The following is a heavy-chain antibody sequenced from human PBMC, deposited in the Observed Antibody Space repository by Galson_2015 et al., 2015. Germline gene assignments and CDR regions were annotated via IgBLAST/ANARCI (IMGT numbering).Heavy chain of an antibody. D-gene: IGHD2-2*01. CDR3: ARAGYCSGAPCYGRGDSSPVDC. CDR1: GYTFTSYA. V-gene: IGHV7-4-1*02. Sequence: SVKVSCKASGYTFTSYAVNWVRQAPGQGLEWMGWINTNTGNPTYAQGFTGRFVFSLDTSVSTAYLQISSLKAEDTAVYYCARAGYCSGAPCYGRGDSSPVDCWGQGTLVTVSS. J-gene: IGHJ4*02. CDR2: INTNTGNP.